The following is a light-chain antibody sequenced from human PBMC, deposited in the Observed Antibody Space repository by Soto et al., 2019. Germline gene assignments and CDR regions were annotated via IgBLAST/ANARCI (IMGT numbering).Light chain of an antibody. J-gene: IGKJ4*01. CDR2: AAS. V-gene: IGKV1-39*01. CDR3: QQSYATPLT. CDR1: QSISTY. Sequence: DIQMTQSPSSLSASVGDRVTITCRASQSISTYLNWYQQKPGKAPKLLISAASSLQSGVPSRFSGSRSGADFPLTISSLQAEDSATYHCQQSYATPLTFGGGTNVEIK.